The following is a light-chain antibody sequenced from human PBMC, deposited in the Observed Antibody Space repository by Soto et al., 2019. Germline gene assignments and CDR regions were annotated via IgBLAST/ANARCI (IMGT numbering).Light chain of an antibody. CDR3: QVWDTSLAQPI. CDR1: NIGDKA. CDR2: YDF. J-gene: IGLJ2*01. V-gene: IGLV3-21*04. Sequence: SYVLTQRPSVSVAPEKTARITCGGDNIGDKAVHWFQQRPGQAPLLVIYYDFERPSGIPDRFSGSNSGNTATLTISRVEAGDESDYFGQVWDTSLAQPIFGGGTKLTVL.